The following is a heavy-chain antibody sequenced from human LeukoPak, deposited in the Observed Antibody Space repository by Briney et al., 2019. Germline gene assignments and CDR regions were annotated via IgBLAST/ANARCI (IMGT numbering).Heavy chain of an antibody. CDR3: ARDSEYSSSSAFDI. J-gene: IGHJ3*02. V-gene: IGHV3-7*01. CDR2: INQDGSER. D-gene: IGHD6-13*01. Sequence: GGSLRLSCAASGFTFSSHWMTWVRQAPGKGLEWVANINQDGSERYYVDSVKGRFTISRDNAKNSLYLQMNSLRAEDTAVYYCARDSEYSSSSAFDIWGQGTMVTVSS. CDR1: GFTFSSHW.